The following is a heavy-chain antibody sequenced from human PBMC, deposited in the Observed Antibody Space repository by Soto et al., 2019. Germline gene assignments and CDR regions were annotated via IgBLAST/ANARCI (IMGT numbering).Heavy chain of an antibody. J-gene: IGHJ4*02. CDR1: GYTFTGYY. Sequence: ASVKVSCKASGYTFTGYYMHWVRQAPGQGLEWMGWINPNSGGTNYAQKFQGWVTMTRDTSISTAYMELSRLRSDDTAVYYCARGAKVSAVIIVVVPNDYWGQGTLVTVSS. CDR3: ARGAKVSAVIIVVVPNDY. CDR2: INPNSGGT. D-gene: IGHD3-22*01. V-gene: IGHV1-2*04.